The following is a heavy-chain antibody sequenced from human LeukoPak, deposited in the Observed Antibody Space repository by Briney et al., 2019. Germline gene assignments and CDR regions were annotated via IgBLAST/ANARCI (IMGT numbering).Heavy chain of an antibody. CDR2: IYYSGST. Sequence: SETLSLTCTVSGDSINSYYWSWIRQPPGKGLEWIGYIYYSGSTDYNPSLKSRVTISVDTPKNQFSLKLSPVTAADTAVYYCARTWGFFDYWGREPWSPSPQ. J-gene: IGHJ4*02. CDR1: GDSINSYY. V-gene: IGHV4-59*01. CDR3: ARTWGFFDY. D-gene: IGHD3-16*01.